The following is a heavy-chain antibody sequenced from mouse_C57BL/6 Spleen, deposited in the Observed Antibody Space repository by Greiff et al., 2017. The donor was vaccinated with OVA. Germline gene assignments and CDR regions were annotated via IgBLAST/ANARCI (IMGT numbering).Heavy chain of an antibody. J-gene: IGHJ4*01. Sequence: EVQLQQSGPELVKPGASVKISCKASGYTFTDYYMNWVKQSPGKSLAWIGDINPNNGGTSYNQKFKGKATLTVDKSSSPASMALRSLTSEDSAVYYCARMGYYGSGNAMEYWGQGTSVTVSS. V-gene: IGHV1-26*01. D-gene: IGHD1-1*01. CDR2: INPNNGGT. CDR3: ARMGYYGSGNAMEY. CDR1: GYTFTDYY.